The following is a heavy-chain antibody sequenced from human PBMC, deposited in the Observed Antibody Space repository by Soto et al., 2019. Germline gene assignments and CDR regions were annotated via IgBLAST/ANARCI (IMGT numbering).Heavy chain of an antibody. J-gene: IGHJ5*02. CDR2: MNPNSGNT. CDR3: ARTPSGVVGAPRINWFDP. CDR1: GYTFTNYD. Sequence: QVQLVQSGAEVKKPGASVKVSCKASGYTFTNYDINWVRQATGQGLEWMGWMNPNSGNTGYAQKFKGRVTMTRNTTIRTAYMELRSLRSEDTAVYYCARTPSGVVGAPRINWFDPWGQGTLVTVSS. D-gene: IGHD3-3*01. V-gene: IGHV1-8*01.